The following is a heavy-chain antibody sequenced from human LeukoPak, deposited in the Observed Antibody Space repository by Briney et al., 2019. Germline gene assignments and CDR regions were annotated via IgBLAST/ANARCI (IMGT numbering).Heavy chain of an antibody. CDR2: INPNSGGT. V-gene: IGHV1-2*02. J-gene: IGHJ5*02. CDR3: ARPSLPCCSGGSKNWFDP. Sequence: ASVKVSCKASGYTFTGYYMHWVRQAPGQGLEWTGWINPNSGGTNYAQKFQGRVTMTRDTSISTAYMELSRLRSDDTAVYYCARPSLPCCSGGSKNWFDPWGQGTLVTVSS. D-gene: IGHD2-15*01. CDR1: GYTFTGYY.